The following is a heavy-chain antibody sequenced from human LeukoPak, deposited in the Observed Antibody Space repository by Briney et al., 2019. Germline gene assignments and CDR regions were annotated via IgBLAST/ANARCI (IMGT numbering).Heavy chain of an antibody. D-gene: IGHD3-10*01. V-gene: IGHV3-7*03. Sequence: GGSLRLSCEGSGFSFSCYWMTWVRQSPGKGPEWVANIRQDESERYTVDSVKGRFTISRDNAKNSLYLQMNSLRAEDTALYYCARTRQPNGSGKGPFDPWGQGTLVTVSS. J-gene: IGHJ5*02. CDR2: IRQDESER. CDR1: GFSFSCYW. CDR3: ARTRQPNGSGKGPFDP.